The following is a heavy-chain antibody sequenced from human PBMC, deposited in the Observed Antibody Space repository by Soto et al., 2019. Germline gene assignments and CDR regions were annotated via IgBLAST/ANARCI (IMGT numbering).Heavy chain of an antibody. CDR3: ARGRHWLDY. J-gene: IGHJ4*02. CDR1: GGSINTYY. D-gene: IGHD6-19*01. V-gene: IGHV4-59*01. CDR2: IYYSGST. Sequence: QVQLQESGPGLVKPSETLSLTCTVSGGSINTYYWSWIRQPPGKAPEWIGYIYYSGSTNYNPSLMSRVTISVDTSKSHFSLKLSSVTAADTAVYYCARGRHWLDYWGQGTRVTVSS.